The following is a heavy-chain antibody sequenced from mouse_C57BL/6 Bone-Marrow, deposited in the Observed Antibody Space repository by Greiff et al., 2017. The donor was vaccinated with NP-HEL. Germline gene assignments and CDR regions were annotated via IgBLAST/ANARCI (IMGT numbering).Heavy chain of an antibody. CDR2: IYPRSGNT. J-gene: IGHJ3*01. D-gene: IGHD4-1*01. CDR1: GYTFTSYG. Sequence: QVQLQQSGAELARPGASVKLSCKASGYTFTSYGISWVKQRTGQGLEWIGEIYPRSGNTYYNEKFKGKATLTADKSSSTAYMELRSLTSEDSAVYFCARRRLTGPFAYWGQGTLVTVSA. V-gene: IGHV1-81*01. CDR3: ARRRLTGPFAY.